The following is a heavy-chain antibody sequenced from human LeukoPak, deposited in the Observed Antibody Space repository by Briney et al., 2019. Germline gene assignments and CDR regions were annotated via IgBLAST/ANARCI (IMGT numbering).Heavy chain of an antibody. CDR2: FDPEDGET. V-gene: IGHV1-24*01. CDR3: ATVSIVGATTGFDY. Sequence: VASVKVSCKVSGYTLTELSMHWVRQAPGKGLEWMGGFDPEDGETIYAQEFQGRVTMTEDTSTDTAYMELSSLRSEDTAVYYCATVSIVGATTGFDYWGQGTLVTVSS. D-gene: IGHD1-26*01. J-gene: IGHJ4*02. CDR1: GYTLTELS.